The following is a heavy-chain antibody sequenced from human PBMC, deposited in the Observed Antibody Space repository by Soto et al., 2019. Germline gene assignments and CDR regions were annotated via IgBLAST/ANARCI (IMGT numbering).Heavy chain of an antibody. Sequence: QVQLVQSGAEVKKPGSSVKVSCKASGGTFSRYAISWVRQAPGQGLEWMGGIIAIIGTANYAQKFQGRGTITADESTSTAYMELSSLTSEDTAVYYCARDIVFGGTYGMDVWGQGTTVTVSS. J-gene: IGHJ6*02. V-gene: IGHV1-69*12. CDR3: ARDIVFGGTYGMDV. CDR1: GGTFSRYA. CDR2: IIAIIGTA. D-gene: IGHD3-16*01.